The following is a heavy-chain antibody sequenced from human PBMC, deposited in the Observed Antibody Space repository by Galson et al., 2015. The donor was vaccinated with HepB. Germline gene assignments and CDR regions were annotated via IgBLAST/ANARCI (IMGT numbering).Heavy chain of an antibody. D-gene: IGHD6-13*01. Sequence: SLRLSCAASGFTFSSYSMNWVRQAPGKGLEWVSSISSSSSYIYYADSVKGRFTISRDNAKNSLYLQMNNLRAEDTAVYYCARACSGSTWYGGCPDYWGQGTLVTVSS. CDR1: GFTFSSYS. V-gene: IGHV3-21*01. CDR3: ARACSGSTWYGGCPDY. CDR2: ISSSSSYI. J-gene: IGHJ4*02.